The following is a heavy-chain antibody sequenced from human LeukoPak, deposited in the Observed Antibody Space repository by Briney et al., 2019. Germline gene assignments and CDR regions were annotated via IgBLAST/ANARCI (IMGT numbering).Heavy chain of an antibody. D-gene: IGHD1-26*01. CDR3: ARHSPGGSYYYYYMDV. J-gene: IGHJ6*03. CDR2: INHSGST. CDR1: GGSFSGYY. Sequence: PSETPSLTCAVYGGSFSGYYWSWIRQPPGKGLEWIGEINHSGSTNYNPSLKSRVTISVDTSKNQFSLKLSSVTAADTAVYYCARHSPGGSYYYYYMDVWGKGTTVTVSS. V-gene: IGHV4-34*01.